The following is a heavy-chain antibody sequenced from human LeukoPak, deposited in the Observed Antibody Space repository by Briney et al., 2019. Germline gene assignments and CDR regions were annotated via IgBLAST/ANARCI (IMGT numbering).Heavy chain of an antibody. CDR1: GYTFTTYG. Sequence: ASVKVSCKASGYTFTTYGINWVRLAPGQGLKWMGWISTNNGNTNYAQKLQGRVTMTTDTSTSTAYMELRSLRSDDTAVYYCARRGFDYWGQGTLVTVSS. CDR3: ARRGFDY. V-gene: IGHV1-18*01. D-gene: IGHD3-10*01. CDR2: ISTNNGNT. J-gene: IGHJ4*02.